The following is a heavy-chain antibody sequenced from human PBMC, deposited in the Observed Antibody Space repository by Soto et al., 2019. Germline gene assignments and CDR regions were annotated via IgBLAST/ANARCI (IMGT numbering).Heavy chain of an antibody. CDR2: ISSSGSSI. Sequence: SLRLSCAASGFTFSNYEMNWVRQAPGKGLEWVSYISSSGSSIYYADSVKGRFTMSRDNAKNSLYLQVNSLRAEDTAVYYCARVLDYNWFDPWGQGTLVTVSS. CDR1: GFTFSNYE. V-gene: IGHV3-48*03. D-gene: IGHD3-9*01. CDR3: ARVLDYNWFDP. J-gene: IGHJ5*02.